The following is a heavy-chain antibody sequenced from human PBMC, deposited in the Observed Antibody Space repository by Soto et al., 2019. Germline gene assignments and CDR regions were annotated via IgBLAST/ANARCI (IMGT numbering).Heavy chain of an antibody. CDR3: ARLEGLATISCYFGF. Sequence: SETLSLTCAVSGGSISSSNWWSWVRQPPGKGLEWIGEIYHSGSTNYNPSLQTRVTISLDKSKSQFSLKLNSVTAADSAVYFCARLEGLATISCYFGFWGPGALVTVSS. J-gene: IGHJ4*02. D-gene: IGHD3-9*01. CDR1: GGSISSSNW. V-gene: IGHV4-4*02. CDR2: IYHSGST.